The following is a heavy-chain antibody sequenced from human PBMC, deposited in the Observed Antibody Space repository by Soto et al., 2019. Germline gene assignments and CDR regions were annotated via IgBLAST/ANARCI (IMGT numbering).Heavy chain of an antibody. CDR2: ISGTGGNT. J-gene: IGHJ4*02. V-gene: IGHV3-23*01. Sequence: GGSLRLSCAASGFTFSSYAMTWVRQAPGKGLEWVSTISGTGGNTYYADSVKGRFTIPRDNSKNTVYLQMNSLRAEDTAVYYCVKAVYLLDFDYWGQGTLVTVSS. CDR3: VKAVYLLDFDY. CDR1: GFTFSSYA. D-gene: IGHD1-20*01.